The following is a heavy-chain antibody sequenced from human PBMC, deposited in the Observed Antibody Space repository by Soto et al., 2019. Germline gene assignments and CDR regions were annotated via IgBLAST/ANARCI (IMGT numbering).Heavy chain of an antibody. CDR1: GGTFSSYT. Sequence: SVKVSCKASGGTFSSYTISWVRQAPGQGLEWMGRIIPILGIANYAQKFQGRVTITADKSTSTAYMELSSLRSEDTAVYYCAFGPYDSSGYYRSWGQGTLVTVSS. CDR2: IIPILGIA. V-gene: IGHV1-69*02. J-gene: IGHJ5*02. CDR3: AFGPYDSSGYYRS. D-gene: IGHD3-22*01.